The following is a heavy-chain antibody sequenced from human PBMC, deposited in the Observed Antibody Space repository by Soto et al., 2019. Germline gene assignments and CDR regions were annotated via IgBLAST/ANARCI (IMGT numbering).Heavy chain of an antibody. Sequence: QVQLVQSGAEVKKPGASVKVSCEASGYSFIDYYIHWVRQAPGQGFEWMGRISPKSGGTNYAQKFEGRFTMTWDTSLNTANMELSSLKSDDTAVYYCARPPGYISDWYYFDLWGQGTRVTVSS. V-gene: IGHV1-2*02. J-gene: IGHJ4*02. CDR1: GYSFIDYY. CDR3: ARPPGYISDWYYFDL. D-gene: IGHD3-9*01. CDR2: ISPKSGGT.